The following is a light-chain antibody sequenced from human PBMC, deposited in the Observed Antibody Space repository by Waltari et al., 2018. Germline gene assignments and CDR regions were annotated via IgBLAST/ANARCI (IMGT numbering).Light chain of an antibody. V-gene: IGLV2-8*01. CDR2: EVT. Sequence: QSALTQPPSASGSPGQSVAISCPGARSYVGGYNYVSCYQQHPGKAPKLLIYEVTTRPSGVPDRFSGSKSGNTASLTVSGLQAEDEADYYCSSYAGSNNLVFGGGTKLTVL. J-gene: IGLJ2*01. CDR3: SSYAGSNNLV. CDR1: RSYVGGYNY.